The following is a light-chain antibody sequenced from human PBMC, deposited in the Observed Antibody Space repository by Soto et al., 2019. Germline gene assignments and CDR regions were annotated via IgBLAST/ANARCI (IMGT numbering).Light chain of an antibody. CDR3: QLYNSYLWT. CDR1: QSISNW. Sequence: DIQMTQSPSTLPASVGDRVTITCRASQSISNWLAWYQQKPGKAPQLLIYKASILERGVSSRFSGSGSGTEFTLTISSLQPDDFATYYCQLYNSYLWTFGQGTKVEVK. J-gene: IGKJ1*01. CDR2: KAS. V-gene: IGKV1-5*03.